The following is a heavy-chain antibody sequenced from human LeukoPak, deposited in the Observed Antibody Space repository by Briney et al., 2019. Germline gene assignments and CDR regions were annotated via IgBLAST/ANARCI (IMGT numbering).Heavy chain of an antibody. CDR1: GFTFGNYG. J-gene: IGHJ4*02. V-gene: IGHV3-30*03. D-gene: IGHD5-12*01. CDR3: ALRGWATTENGFDY. Sequence: GGSLRLSCAACGFTFGNYGMHWVRQAPGKGLEGGADLSYDGSDKSEADSVKRRFTITRDNSRNMLFLKMNSLGADDTAVYYCALRGWATTENGFDYWGQGTLVTVSS. CDR2: LSYDGSDK.